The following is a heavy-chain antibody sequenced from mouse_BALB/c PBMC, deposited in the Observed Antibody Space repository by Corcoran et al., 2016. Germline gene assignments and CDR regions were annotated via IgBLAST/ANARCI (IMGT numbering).Heavy chain of an antibody. D-gene: IGHD1-2*01. Sequence: QIQLVQSGPELKKPGETVKISCKASGYTFTNYGMNWVKQAPGKGLKWMGWINTYTGEPTYADDFKGRFAFSLETSASTAYLQINNLKNEDTATYFCARFITTATSLFDYWGQGTTPTVSS. CDR3: ARFITTATSLFDY. CDR1: GYTFTNYG. CDR2: INTYTGEP. V-gene: IGHV9-3-1*01. J-gene: IGHJ2*01.